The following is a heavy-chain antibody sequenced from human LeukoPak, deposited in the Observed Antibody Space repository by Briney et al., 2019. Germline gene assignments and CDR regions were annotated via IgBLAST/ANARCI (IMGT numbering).Heavy chain of an antibody. V-gene: IGHV6-1*01. CDR1: LESVSSNIAA. CDR2: TYYRSKWYN. D-gene: IGHD6-13*01. CDR3: ARGIFGSSWYDHYFDC. Sequence: SQTLSLTCAISLESVSSNIAAWNWIRESPSRGLECLGRTYYRSKWYNDYAVSVKSRITINPDTYKNQFSLQLNSVTPEDTAVYYCARGIFGSSWYDHYFDCWGQGTLVTVSS. J-gene: IGHJ4*02.